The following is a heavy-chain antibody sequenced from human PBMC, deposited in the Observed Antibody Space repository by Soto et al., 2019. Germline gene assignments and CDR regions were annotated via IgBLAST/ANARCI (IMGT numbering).Heavy chain of an antibody. J-gene: IGHJ2*01. D-gene: IGHD3-10*01. CDR3: AKDRRLFGESFYGGFDL. V-gene: IGHV3-23*01. CDR1: GFTFSSYV. Sequence: EVQLLESGGGLVQPGGSLRLSCAASGFTFSSYVMSWVRQAPGKGLEWVSAISGSGGSTYYADSVKGRFTISRDNSKNTLYLHMNSLRAEDTAVYYCAKDRRLFGESFYGGFDLWGRGTLVTVSP. CDR2: ISGSGGST.